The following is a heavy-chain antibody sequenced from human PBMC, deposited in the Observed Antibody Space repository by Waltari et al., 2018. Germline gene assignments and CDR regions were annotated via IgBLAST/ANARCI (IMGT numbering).Heavy chain of an antibody. D-gene: IGHD3-10*01. V-gene: IGHV4-4*07. J-gene: IGHJ6*03. CDR1: GGSIISYY. Sequence: QVQLQESGPGLVKPSETLSLTCTVSGGSIISYYWSWIRQPAGKGLEWIGRIYPGATPSYNPSLQTRIMMSVDTSQNQFSLKLSSVTAADTAVYYCARIYGSGTFIYMDVWGKGTTVTVSS. CDR2: IYPGATP. CDR3: ARIYGSGTFIYMDV.